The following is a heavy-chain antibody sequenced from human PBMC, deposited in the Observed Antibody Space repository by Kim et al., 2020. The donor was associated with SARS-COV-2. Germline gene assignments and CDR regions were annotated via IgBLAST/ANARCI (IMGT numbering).Heavy chain of an antibody. CDR1: SGSISSGSYY. CDR2: IYPSGST. V-gene: IGHV4-61*02. J-gene: IGHJ5*02. D-gene: IGHD2-2*02. Sequence: SETLSLTCTVSSGSISSGSYYWSWIRQPAGKGLEWIGRIYPSGSTNYNPSLKSRVTILLDTSKNQFSLKLSSVTAADTAVYYCARDGGYCSSTTCYSWFEPWGQANPVTVSS. CDR3: ARDGGYCSSTTCYSWFEP.